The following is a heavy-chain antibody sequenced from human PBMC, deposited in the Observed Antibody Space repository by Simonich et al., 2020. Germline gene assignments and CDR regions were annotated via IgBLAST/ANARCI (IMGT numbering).Heavy chain of an antibody. Sequence: QVQLQQWGAGLLKPSETLSLPCAVYGGSFSGYYWSWIRQPPGKGLECIGENNHSGSTNYHPSLKSRVTISVDTSKNQFSLKLSSVTAADTAVYYCARHLQLGPFDYWGQGTLVTVSS. J-gene: IGHJ4*02. CDR1: GGSFSGYY. CDR2: NNHSGST. CDR3: ARHLQLGPFDY. V-gene: IGHV4-34*01. D-gene: IGHD1-1*01.